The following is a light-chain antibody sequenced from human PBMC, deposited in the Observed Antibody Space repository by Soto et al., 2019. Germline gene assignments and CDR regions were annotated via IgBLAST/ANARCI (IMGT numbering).Light chain of an antibody. CDR3: CSYAGSSTFYV. CDR1: SSDVGSYNL. V-gene: IGLV2-23*02. J-gene: IGLJ1*01. Sequence: QSALSQPASVSGSPGQSITTSCTGNSSDVGSYNLVSWYQQHPGKAPKLMIYEVSKRPSGVSNRFSGSKSGNTASLTISGLHAEDEADYYCCSYAGSSTFYVFGTGTKVTVL. CDR2: EVS.